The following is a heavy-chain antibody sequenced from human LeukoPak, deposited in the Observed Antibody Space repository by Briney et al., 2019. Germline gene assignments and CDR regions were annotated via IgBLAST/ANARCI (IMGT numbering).Heavy chain of an antibody. CDR2: ISDSGGTI. J-gene: IGHJ6*04. V-gene: IGHV3-48*03. CDR3: AELGITMIGGV. Sequence: RAGGSLRLSCAASGFTFSSYEMNWVRQAPGKGLEWASYISDSGGTIYYADSVKGRFTISRDNAKNSLYLQMNSLRAEDTAVYYCAELGITMIGGVWGKGTTVTISS. D-gene: IGHD3-10*02. CDR1: GFTFSSYE.